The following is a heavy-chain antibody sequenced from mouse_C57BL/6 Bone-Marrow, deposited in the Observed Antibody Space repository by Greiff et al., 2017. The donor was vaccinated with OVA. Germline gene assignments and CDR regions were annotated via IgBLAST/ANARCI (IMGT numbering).Heavy chain of an antibody. Sequence: VHLVESGAELVRPGASVKLSCKASGYTFTDYYINWVKQRPGQGLEWIARIYPGSGNTYYNEKFKGKATMTAEQSSSTASMQLSSLTSEDSAVYFCNYGNAMDYWGQGTSVTVSS. CDR3: NYGNAMDY. J-gene: IGHJ4*01. CDR1: GYTFTDYY. V-gene: IGHV1-76*01. D-gene: IGHD1-1*01. CDR2: IYPGSGNT.